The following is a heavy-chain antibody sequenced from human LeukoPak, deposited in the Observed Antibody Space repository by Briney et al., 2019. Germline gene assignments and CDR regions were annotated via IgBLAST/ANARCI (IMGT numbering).Heavy chain of an antibody. CDR2: IYYSGST. V-gene: IGHV4-39*07. J-gene: IGHJ4*02. D-gene: IGHD3-22*01. CDR1: GGSISSSSYY. Sequence: SETLSLTCTVSGGSISSSSYYWGWIRPPPGKGLEWIGNIYYSGSTYYNPSLKSRVTISVDTSKNQFSLKLSSVTAADTAVYYCARGDEYYYDSRFDYWGQGTLVTVSS. CDR3: ARGDEYYYDSRFDY.